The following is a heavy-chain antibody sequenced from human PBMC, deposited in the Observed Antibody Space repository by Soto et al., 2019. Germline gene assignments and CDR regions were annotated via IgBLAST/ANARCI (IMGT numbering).Heavy chain of an antibody. J-gene: IGHJ4*02. D-gene: IGHD2-15*01. V-gene: IGHV3-23*01. Sequence: ETLSLTCTVSGGSISSGGYYWTWIRQHPGKGLEWVAVISGSGGSTYYADSVKGRFTISRDNSMMYVQMNSLRVDDTAVYYCAKSPLVGVAASRGRGFDYWGRGTLVTVSS. CDR2: ISGSGGST. CDR1: GGSISSGGYY. CDR3: AKSPLVGVAASRGRGFDY.